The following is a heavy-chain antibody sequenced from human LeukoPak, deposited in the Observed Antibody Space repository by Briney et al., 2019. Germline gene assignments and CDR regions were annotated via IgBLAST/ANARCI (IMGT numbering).Heavy chain of an antibody. V-gene: IGHV4-59*01. CDR3: ARDSHPITGTTGYFDY. CDR2: IYYSGST. J-gene: IGHJ4*02. D-gene: IGHD1-20*01. Sequence: SETLSLTCTVSGGSISSYYWSWIRQPPGKGLEWIGYIYYSGSTNYNPSLKSRVTISVDTSKNQFSLKLSSVTAADTAVYYCARDSHPITGTTGYFDYWGQGTLVTVSS. CDR1: GGSISSYY.